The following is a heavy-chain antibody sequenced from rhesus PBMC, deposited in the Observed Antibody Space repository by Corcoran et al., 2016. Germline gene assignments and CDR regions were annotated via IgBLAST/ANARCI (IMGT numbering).Heavy chain of an antibody. Sequence: EVQLVESGGGLVQSGGSLRLSCAASGFTFSSYGMSWVRQAPGKGLEWVSYIGNGGGLTDHADSGKCRFTISRDNSKNTLSLQRNSLRAEDTAVYYCARGGFSGTNREDSWGQGVVVTVSS. D-gene: IGHD5-42*01. CDR3: ARGGFSGTNREDS. V-gene: IGHV3S5*01. CDR2: IGNGGGLT. CDR1: GFTFSSYG. J-gene: IGHJ6*01.